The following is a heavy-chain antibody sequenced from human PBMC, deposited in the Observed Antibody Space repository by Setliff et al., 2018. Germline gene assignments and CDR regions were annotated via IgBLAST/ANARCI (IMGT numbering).Heavy chain of an antibody. V-gene: IGHV1-69*04. J-gene: IGHJ6*02. CDR3: AASVGGAPYYYGLDV. CDR1: GGTFSNYA. Sequence: SVKVSCKASGGTFSNYAINWVRQAPGQGLEWMGRIIPVLGSADYAQKFQGRVTITRDTSASTFYMELSSLRSEDTALYSCAASVGGAPYYYGLDVWGQGTTVTVSS. D-gene: IGHD2-15*01. CDR2: IIPVLGSA.